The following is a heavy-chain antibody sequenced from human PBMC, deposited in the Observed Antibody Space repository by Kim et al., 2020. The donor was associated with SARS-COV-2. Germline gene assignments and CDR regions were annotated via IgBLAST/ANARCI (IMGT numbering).Heavy chain of an antibody. CDR3: VRHGHPTYYDFWSGGY. D-gene: IGHD3-3*01. J-gene: IGHJ4*02. Sequence: GESLKISCKGSGYIFTSYWISWVRQMPGKGLEWMGRIDPSNSYTNYSPSFQGRVTISIDNSISTAYLQWSSLKASDTAMYYCVRHGHPTYYDFWSGGYWGQGTLVTVSS. CDR2: IDPSNSYT. V-gene: IGHV5-10-1*01. CDR1: GYIFTSYW.